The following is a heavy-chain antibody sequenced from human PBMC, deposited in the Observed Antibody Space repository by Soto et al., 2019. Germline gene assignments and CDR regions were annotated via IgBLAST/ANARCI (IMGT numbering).Heavy chain of an antibody. CDR1: GGSISSCY. CDR3: AGDIALARSCFDP. J-gene: IGHJ5*02. CDR2: IYYSGST. Sequence: SETLSLTCTVSGGSISSCYWSWIRQPPGKGLEWIGYIYYSGSTNYNPSLKSRVTISVDTSKNQFSLKLSSVTAADTAVYYCAGDIALARSCFDPRGPGPLGTVS. D-gene: IGHD6-19*01. V-gene: IGHV4-59*01.